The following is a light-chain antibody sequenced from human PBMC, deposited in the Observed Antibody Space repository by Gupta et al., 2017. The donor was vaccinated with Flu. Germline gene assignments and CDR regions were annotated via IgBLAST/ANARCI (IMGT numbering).Light chain of an antibody. CDR3: LNASSFPPN. CDR1: QGVNSW. J-gene: IGKJ2*01. Sequence: DIQMTQSPSSVSASVGDTVTITCRASQGVNSWLAWYQQKPGKVPNLLIYAASSLQNGVPSRFSGSGSGTEFTLTITGLQPEDFATYYCLNASSFPPNFGQGTKLEIK. V-gene: IGKV1-12*01. CDR2: AAS.